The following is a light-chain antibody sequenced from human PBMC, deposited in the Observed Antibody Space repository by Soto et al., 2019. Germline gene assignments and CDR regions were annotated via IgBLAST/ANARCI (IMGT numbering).Light chain of an antibody. Sequence: EIVLTQSPATLSLSPGERATLSCRASQSVSSYLAWYQQKPGQAPRLLIYDASNRATGIPARFSGSGSGTDFTLTISRLEPEDFAVYYCQQYRTFGQGTKVDNK. CDR2: DAS. CDR1: QSVSSY. CDR3: QQYRT. J-gene: IGKJ1*01. V-gene: IGKV3-11*01.